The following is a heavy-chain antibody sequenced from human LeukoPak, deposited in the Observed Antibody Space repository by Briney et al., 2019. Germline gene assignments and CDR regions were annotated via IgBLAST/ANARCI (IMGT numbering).Heavy chain of an antibody. J-gene: IGHJ4*02. D-gene: IGHD1-26*01. CDR1: GYTFTSYY. V-gene: IGHV1-46*01. CDR2: INPSGGST. Sequence: ASVKVSCKASGYTFTSYYMHWVRQAPGQGLEWMGIINPSGGSTSYAQKFQGRVTMTRDMSTSTVYMELSSLRSEDTAVYYCARDWVYSGSYEGLDYWGQGTLVTVSS. CDR3: ARDWVYSGSYEGLDY.